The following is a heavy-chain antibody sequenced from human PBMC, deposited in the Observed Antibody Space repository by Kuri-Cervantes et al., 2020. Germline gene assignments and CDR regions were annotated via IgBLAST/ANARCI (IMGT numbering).Heavy chain of an antibody. J-gene: IGHJ4*02. Sequence: GESLKISCAASGFTFSSYSMNWVRQAPGKGLEWVSSISSSSSYIYYADSVKGRFTISRDNAKNSLYLQMNSLRAEDTAVYYCAKGSHYGDYTGLTFDYWGQGTLVTVSS. CDR2: ISSSSSYI. CDR1: GFTFSSYS. D-gene: IGHD4-17*01. CDR3: AKGSHYGDYTGLTFDY. V-gene: IGHV3-21*04.